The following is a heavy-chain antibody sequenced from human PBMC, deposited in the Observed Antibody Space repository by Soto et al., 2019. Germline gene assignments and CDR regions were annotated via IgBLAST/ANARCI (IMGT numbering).Heavy chain of an antibody. Sequence: ASVKVSCKASGYTFTGYYMHWVRPAPGQGLEWMGWINPNSGGTNYAQKFQGRVTMTRDTYSSTAYMELSRLRSDDTAVYYCARNIVVVTAHGGMDVWGQGTTVTVSS. CDR2: INPNSGGT. CDR1: GYTFTGYY. V-gene: IGHV1-2*02. J-gene: IGHJ6*02. CDR3: ARNIVVVTAHGGMDV. D-gene: IGHD2-21*02.